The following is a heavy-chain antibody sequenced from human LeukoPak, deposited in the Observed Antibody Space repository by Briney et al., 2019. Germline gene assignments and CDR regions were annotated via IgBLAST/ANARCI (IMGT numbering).Heavy chain of an antibody. CDR1: GHSITELS. CDR3: ATGTHYDLLPF. V-gene: IGHV1-24*01. CDR2: FDPGSGEI. Sequence: ASEKVSCKVSGHSITELSTHWVRQAPGKGLEWMGGFDPGSGEIIYEQKFEDRVTMTEDTSTDTAYMELSSLRSEDTALYYCATGTHYDLLPFWGQGTLVTVSS. D-gene: IGHD3-9*01. J-gene: IGHJ4*02.